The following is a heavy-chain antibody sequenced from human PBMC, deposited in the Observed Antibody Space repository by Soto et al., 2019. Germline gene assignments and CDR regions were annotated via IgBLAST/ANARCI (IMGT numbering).Heavy chain of an antibody. V-gene: IGHV4-59*08. Sequence: PETLSLTRTVSGGSISGSYWSWIRQTPGKVLEWVGYIHYSGSTNYNPSLKSRVTMSVDSAKDQFYLKLKSVTAADTDLYFCARQWTSVVTQAYFDVWGTGSLVTVS. CDR2: IHYSGST. CDR3: ARQWTSVVTQAYFDV. D-gene: IGHD2-21*02. CDR1: GGSISGSY. J-gene: IGHJ4*02.